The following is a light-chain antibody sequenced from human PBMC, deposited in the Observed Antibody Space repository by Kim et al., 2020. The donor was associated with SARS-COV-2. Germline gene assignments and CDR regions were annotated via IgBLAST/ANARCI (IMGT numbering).Light chain of an antibody. V-gene: IGLV1-44*01. CDR3: GISDTSLSKGV. Sequence: GQSVTISCTGSSTDIGSYNLVSCYQHHAAAPPHLIFSDNSKPPAVPSRLFSSSSAAYASLPISWLLSGDEADYYYGISDTSLSKGVFGGGTQLTVL. J-gene: IGLJ3*02. CDR1: STDIGSYN. CDR2: SDN.